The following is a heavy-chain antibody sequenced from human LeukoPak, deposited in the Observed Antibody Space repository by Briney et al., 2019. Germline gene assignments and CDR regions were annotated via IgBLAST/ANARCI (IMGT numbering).Heavy chain of an antibody. CDR1: GYTFTGHY. J-gene: IGHJ3*02. V-gene: IGHV1-2*02. CDR2: INPNSGGT. Sequence: ASVKVSCKASGYTFTGHYMHWVRQTPGQGLEWMGWINPNSGGTNYAQRFQGRVTMTRDTSISTAYMALSRLRSDDTAVYYCAREAVGATRGAFDIWGQGTMVTVSS. CDR3: AREAVGATRGAFDI. D-gene: IGHD1-26*01.